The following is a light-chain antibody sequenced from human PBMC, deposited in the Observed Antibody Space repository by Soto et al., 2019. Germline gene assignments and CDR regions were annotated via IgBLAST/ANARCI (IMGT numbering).Light chain of an antibody. V-gene: IGKV3-11*01. CDR3: QQRHMWPIT. CDR2: DAY. J-gene: IGKJ5*01. CDR1: QIFRGL. Sequence: VLTQSPVTLSLSPGERATLSCRASQIFRGLLAWYQQKPGQAPRLLIYDAYNRATGIPPRFSGSGSGTDFTLTISSLEPEDSAVYYCQQRHMWPITFGQGTRLEI.